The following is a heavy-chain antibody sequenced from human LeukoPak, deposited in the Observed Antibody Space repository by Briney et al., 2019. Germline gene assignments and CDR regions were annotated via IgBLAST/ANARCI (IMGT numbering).Heavy chain of an antibody. CDR1: GGSFSGYY. CDR3: ARGLSSSGYYTRPYYFDC. D-gene: IGHD3-22*01. Sequence: SETLSLTCAVYGGSFSGYYWSWIRQPPGKGLEWIGEINHSGSTNYNPSLKSRVTISVDTSKNQFSLKLSSLTAADTDVYYCARGLSSSGYYTRPYYFDCWGQGTLVTVSS. V-gene: IGHV4-34*01. CDR2: INHSGST. J-gene: IGHJ4*02.